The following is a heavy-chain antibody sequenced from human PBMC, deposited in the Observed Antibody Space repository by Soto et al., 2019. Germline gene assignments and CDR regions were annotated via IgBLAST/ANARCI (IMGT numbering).Heavy chain of an antibody. CDR1: GFTFSSYS. V-gene: IGHV3-21*01. CDR2: ISSSSSYL. J-gene: IGHJ6*02. CDR3: ARDHGEFRPLGMDV. Sequence: PGGSLRLSCAASGFTFSSYSMNWVRQAPGKGLEWGSSISSSSSYLYYADSVKGRFTISRDNAKNSLYLQMNSLRAEDTAVYYCARDHGEFRPLGMDVWGQGTTVTVSS. D-gene: IGHD3-10*01.